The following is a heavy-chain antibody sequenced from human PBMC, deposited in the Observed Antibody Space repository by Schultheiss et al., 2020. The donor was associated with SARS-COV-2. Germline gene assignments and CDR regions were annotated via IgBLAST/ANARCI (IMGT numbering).Heavy chain of an antibody. CDR2: INSDGSST. CDR1: GFTVSSNY. CDR3: ARTPAVASDY. V-gene: IGHV3-74*01. Sequence: GGSLRLSCAASGFTVSSNYMSWVRQAPGKGLVWVSRINSDGSSTSYADSVKGRFTISRDNAKNTLYLQMNSLRAEDTAVYYCARTPAVASDYWGQGTLVTVSS. D-gene: IGHD6-19*01. J-gene: IGHJ4*02.